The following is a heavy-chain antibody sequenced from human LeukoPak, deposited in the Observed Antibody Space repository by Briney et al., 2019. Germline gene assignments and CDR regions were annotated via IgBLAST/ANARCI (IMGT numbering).Heavy chain of an antibody. D-gene: IGHD1-7*01. CDR2: ISGSGGST. Sequence: PGGSLRLSCAASGFTFRSYAMSWVRQAPGKGLEWVSAISGSGGSTYYADSVKGRFTISRDNAKNLVYLQMNSLRAEDAAVYYCARGWNYAFRFDYWGQGTLVTVSS. V-gene: IGHV3-23*01. CDR3: ARGWNYAFRFDY. J-gene: IGHJ4*02. CDR1: GFTFRSYA.